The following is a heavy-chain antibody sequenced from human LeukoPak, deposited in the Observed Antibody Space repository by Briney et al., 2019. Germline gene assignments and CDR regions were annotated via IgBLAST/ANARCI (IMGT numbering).Heavy chain of an antibody. CDR2: IKHSGST. CDR3: ARSNTTVGAFDI. Sequence: NPSETLSLTCAVYGGSFSGYYCSSIRQPPGKGLEWIGEIKHSGSTNYNPSLKSRVTISVDTSKNQFSLKLSSVTAADTAVYYCARSNTTVGAFDIWGQGTMVTVSS. V-gene: IGHV4-34*01. D-gene: IGHD4-23*01. CDR1: GGSFSGYY. J-gene: IGHJ3*02.